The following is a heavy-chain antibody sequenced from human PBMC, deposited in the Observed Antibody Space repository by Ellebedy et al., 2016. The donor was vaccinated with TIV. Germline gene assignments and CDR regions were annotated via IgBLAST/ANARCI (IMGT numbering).Heavy chain of an antibody. V-gene: IGHV3-23*01. CDR3: AKKYYYGSGSYYDVLDY. CDR2: ISGSGDST. CDR1: GFTFSSHW. D-gene: IGHD3-10*01. J-gene: IGHJ4*02. Sequence: GGSLRLXXAASGFTFSSHWMNWVRQAPGKGLEWVSAISGSGDSTAHADSVKGRFTISRDNSKNTLYLQMNSLRAEDTAVYYCAKKYYYGSGSYYDVLDYWGQGTLVTVSS.